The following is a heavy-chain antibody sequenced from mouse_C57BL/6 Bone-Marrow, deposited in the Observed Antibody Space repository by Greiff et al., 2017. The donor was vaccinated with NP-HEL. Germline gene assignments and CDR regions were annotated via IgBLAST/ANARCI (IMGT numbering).Heavy chain of an antibody. V-gene: IGHV1-19*01. Sequence: EVQLQQSGPVLVKPGASVKMSCKASGYTFTDYYMNWVKQSHGKSLEWIGVINPYNGGTSYNQKFKGKATLTVDKSSSTAYMELNSLTSEDSAVYYCARARDYYGLFAYWGQGTLVTVSA. CDR1: GYTFTDYY. CDR2: INPYNGGT. J-gene: IGHJ3*01. CDR3: ARARDYYGLFAY. D-gene: IGHD1-1*01.